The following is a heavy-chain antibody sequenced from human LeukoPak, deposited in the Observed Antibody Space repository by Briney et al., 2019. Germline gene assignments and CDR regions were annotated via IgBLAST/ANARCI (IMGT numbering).Heavy chain of an antibody. CDR3: ARVGDGYSVNYFDF. CDR1: GFTFSHYS. Sequence: GGSLRLSCAASGFTFSHYSMNWVRQAPGNGLEWISYFGTSTDLIWYADSVKGRFTVSRDNAKNSLYLQMNSLRDEDTAMFYCARVGDGYSVNYFDFWGQGTLVTVSS. D-gene: IGHD5-24*01. CDR2: FGTSTDLI. V-gene: IGHV3-48*02. J-gene: IGHJ4*02.